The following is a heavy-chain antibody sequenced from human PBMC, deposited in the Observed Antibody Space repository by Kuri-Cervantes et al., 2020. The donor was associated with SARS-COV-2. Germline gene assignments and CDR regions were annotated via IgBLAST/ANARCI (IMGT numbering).Heavy chain of an antibody. J-gene: IGHJ4*02. V-gene: IGHV3-30*03. CDR2: ISYDGNNK. D-gene: IGHD2-15*01. CDR3: ARDRIGVHDS. CDR1: GFKFSRTD. Sequence: GESLKISCAASGFKFSRTDMHWVRQAPGKGLEWVAFISYDGNNKKCIASGKGRFTISRDNSQNKLYLQMRSLRPEDTATYYCARDRIGVHDSWGQGTLVTVSS.